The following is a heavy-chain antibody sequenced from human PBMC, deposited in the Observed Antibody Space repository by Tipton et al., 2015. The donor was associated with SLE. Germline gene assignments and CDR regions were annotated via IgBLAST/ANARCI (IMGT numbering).Heavy chain of an antibody. V-gene: IGHV3-74*01. J-gene: IGHJ6*03. CDR3: AKAPRYYYLDV. Sequence: GSLRLSCAASGFTFSNYWMYWVRQVPGKGLVWVSRINSDGSSIRYADSVAGRFTISRDYAKNTMYLQMNSLRVEDTAVYFCAKAPRYYYLDVWGKGTTVTVSS. CDR1: GFTFSNYW. CDR2: INSDGSSI.